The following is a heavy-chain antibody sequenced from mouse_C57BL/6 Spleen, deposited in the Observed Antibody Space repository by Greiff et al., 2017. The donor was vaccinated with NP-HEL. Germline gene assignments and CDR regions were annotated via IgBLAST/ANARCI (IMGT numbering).Heavy chain of an antibody. V-gene: IGHV1-50*01. D-gene: IGHD3-2*02. CDR2: IDPSDSYT. CDR1: GYTFTSYW. J-gene: IGHJ3*01. Sequence: QVQLQQPGAELVKPGASVKLSCKASGYTFTSYWMQWVKQRPGQGLEWIGEIDPSDSYTNYNQKFKGKATLTVDTSSSTAYMQLSSLTSEDSAVDYCAILDSSGYGFAYWGQGTLVTVSA. CDR3: AILDSSGYGFAY.